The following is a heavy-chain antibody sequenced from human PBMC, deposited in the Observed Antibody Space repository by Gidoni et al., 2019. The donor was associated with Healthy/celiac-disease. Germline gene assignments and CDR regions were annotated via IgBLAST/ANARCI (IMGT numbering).Heavy chain of an antibody. CDR1: GFPFSSYS. J-gene: IGHJ3*02. CDR3: ARDRYDILTGYYDEPDAFDI. D-gene: IGHD3-9*01. Sequence: EVQLVESGGGLVTPGGSLRLSCAASGFPFSSYSMNWVRQAPGKGLEWVSSISSSSSYIYYADSVKGRFTISRDNAKNSLYLKMNSLRAEDTAVYYCARDRYDILTGYYDEPDAFDIWGQGTMVTVSS. V-gene: IGHV3-21*01. CDR2: ISSSSSYI.